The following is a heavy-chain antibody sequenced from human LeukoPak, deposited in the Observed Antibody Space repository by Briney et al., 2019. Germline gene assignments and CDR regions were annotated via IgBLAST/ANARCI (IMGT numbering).Heavy chain of an antibody. J-gene: IGHJ4*02. CDR2: ISYDGSNK. CDR1: GFTFSSYA. Sequence: PGRSLRLSCAASGFTFSSYAMHWVRQVPGKGLEWVAVISYDGSNKYYADSVKGRFTISRDNSKNTLYLQMNSLRAEDTAVYYCARGVGATTFDYWGQGTLVTVSS. CDR3: ARGVGATTFDY. V-gene: IGHV3-30-3*01. D-gene: IGHD1-26*01.